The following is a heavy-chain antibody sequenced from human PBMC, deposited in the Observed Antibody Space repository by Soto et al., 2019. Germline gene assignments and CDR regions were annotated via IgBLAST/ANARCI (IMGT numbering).Heavy chain of an antibody. V-gene: IGHV4-34*01. CDR2: INHSGNT. CDR3: AREGF. J-gene: IGHJ4*02. CDR1: GGSFIANY. Sequence: SETLSLTCAVYGGSFIANYWNWFRQPPGKGLEWIGRINHSGNTNYSPSLKSRATISLGTSKNQFSLKLSSVTAADTAVYYCAREGFWGQGTLVTVS.